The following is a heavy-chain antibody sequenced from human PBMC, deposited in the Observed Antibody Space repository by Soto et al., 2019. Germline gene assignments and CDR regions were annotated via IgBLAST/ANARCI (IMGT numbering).Heavy chain of an antibody. CDR3: ASSESYHMATY. Sequence: GGSLRLSCTGSGFTFSNFAMSWVRQAPGKGLEWVSSINYNGVGTYYADSVKGRFTISRDNSKNTLFLLINSLRVEDAAIYYCASSESYHMATYWGQGTVVTVSS. CDR1: GFTFSNFA. V-gene: IGHV3-23*01. J-gene: IGHJ4*02. D-gene: IGHD3-10*01. CDR2: INYNGVGT.